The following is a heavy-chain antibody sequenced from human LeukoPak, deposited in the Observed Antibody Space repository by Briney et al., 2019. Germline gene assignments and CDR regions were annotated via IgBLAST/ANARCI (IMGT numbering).Heavy chain of an antibody. D-gene: IGHD3-3*01. CDR2: IKRDGSEK. V-gene: IGHV3-7*01. CDR3: ARGTYYDFWSGYSKFDY. CDR1: GFTFSSYW. J-gene: IGHJ4*02. Sequence: GGSLRLSCAASGFTFSSYWMSWVRQAPGKGLEWVANIKRDGSEKYYVDSVKGRFTISRDNAKNSLYLQMNSLRAEDTAVYYCARGTYYDFWSGYSKFDYWGQGTLVTVSS.